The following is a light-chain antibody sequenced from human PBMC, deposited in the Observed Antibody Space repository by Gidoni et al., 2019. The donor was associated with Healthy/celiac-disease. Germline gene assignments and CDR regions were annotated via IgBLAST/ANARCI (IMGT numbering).Light chain of an antibody. J-gene: IGKJ1*01. V-gene: IGKV2-28*01. CDR3: MQALQTPRT. CDR2: LGS. CDR1: QSFLHINGYNC. Sequence: IVMTQSPLSLPVNPGEPASISCRSSQSFLHINGYNCWDWYLQKPGQSPQLLIYLGSNRAAGVPDRFSGSGSGTDFTLKISRVEAEDVGVYYCMQALQTPRTFGQGTKVEIK.